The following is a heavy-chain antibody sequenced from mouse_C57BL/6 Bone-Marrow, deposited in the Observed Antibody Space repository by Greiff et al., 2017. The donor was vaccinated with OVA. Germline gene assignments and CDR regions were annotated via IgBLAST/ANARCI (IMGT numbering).Heavy chain of an antibody. CDR2: ISDGGSYT. CDR1: GFTFSSYA. V-gene: IGHV5-4*01. J-gene: IGHJ1*03. Sequence: EVKLVESGGGLVKPGGSLKLSCAASGFTFSSYAMSWVRQTPEKRLEWVATISDGGSYTYYPDNVKGRFTISRDNAKNNLYLQMSHLKSEDTAMYYCARDTAIYYGNYVGYFDVWGTGTTVTVSS. CDR3: ARDTAIYYGNYVGYFDV. D-gene: IGHD2-1*01.